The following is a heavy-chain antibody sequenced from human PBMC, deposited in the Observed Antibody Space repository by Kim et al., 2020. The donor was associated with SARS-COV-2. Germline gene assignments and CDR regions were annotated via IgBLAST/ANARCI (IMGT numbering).Heavy chain of an antibody. CDR2: ISYDGSNK. CDR3: AKERSGIVVVTATFDY. CDR1: GFTFSSYG. V-gene: IGHV3-30*18. Sequence: GGSLRLSCAASGFTFSSYGMHWVRQAPGKGLEWVAVISYDGSNKYYADSVKGRFTISRDNSKNTLYLQMNSLGAEDTAVYYCAKERSGIVVVTATFDYWGQGTLVTVSS. J-gene: IGHJ4*02. D-gene: IGHD2-21*02.